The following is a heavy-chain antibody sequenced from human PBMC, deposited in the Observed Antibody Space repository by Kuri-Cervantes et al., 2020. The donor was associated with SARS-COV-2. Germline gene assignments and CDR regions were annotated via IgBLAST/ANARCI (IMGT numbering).Heavy chain of an antibody. Sequence: ASVKVSCKASGYTFTSYYMHWVRQAPGQGLEWMGWINPNSGGTNYAQKFQGRVTMTRDTSISTAYMELSRLRSDDTAVYYCARDQGHYDFWSGYYPSSYWGQGTLVTVSS. CDR3: ARDQGHYDFWSGYYPSSY. CDR1: GYTFTSYY. J-gene: IGHJ4*02. CDR2: INPNSGGT. D-gene: IGHD3-3*01. V-gene: IGHV1-2*02.